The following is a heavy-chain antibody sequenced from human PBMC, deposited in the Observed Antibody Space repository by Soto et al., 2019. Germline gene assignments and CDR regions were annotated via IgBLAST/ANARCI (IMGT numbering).Heavy chain of an antibody. CDR1: GGSVSSGSYY. CDR3: ARGYYDSSGYYRKYNWFDP. J-gene: IGHJ5*02. V-gene: IGHV4-61*01. CDR2: IYYSGST. Sequence: SETLSLTCTVSGGSVSSGSYYWSWIRQPPGKGLEWIGYIYYSGSTNYNPSLKSRVTISVDTSKNQFSLKLSSVTAADTAVYYCARGYYDSSGYYRKYNWFDPWGQGTLVTVSS. D-gene: IGHD3-22*01.